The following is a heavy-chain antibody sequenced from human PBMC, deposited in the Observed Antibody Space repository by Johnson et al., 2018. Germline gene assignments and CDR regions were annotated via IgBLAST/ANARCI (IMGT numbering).Heavy chain of an antibody. CDR1: GFTFSNYA. CDR2: IRSTGGST. D-gene: IGHD2-15*01. J-gene: IGHJ3*02. Sequence: EVQLVESGEGLVQPGGSLRLSCAASGFTFSNYAMHWVRQAPGKGLEYVSAIRSTGGSTYYADSVKGRFTISRDNSKNTLYRQMGSLRAEDMAVYYCARGGYCSGGSCYSFVAFGIWGQGTMVTVSS. CDR3: ARGGYCSGGSCYSFVAFGI. V-gene: IGHV3-64*02.